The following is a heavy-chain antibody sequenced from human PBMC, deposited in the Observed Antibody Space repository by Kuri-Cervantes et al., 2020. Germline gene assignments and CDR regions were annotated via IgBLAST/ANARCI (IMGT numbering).Heavy chain of an antibody. CDR2: ISYDGSNK. CDR1: GFTFSSYA. D-gene: IGHD4-23*01. Sequence: GESLKISCAASGFTFSSYAMHWVRQAPGKGLEWVAVISYDGSNKYYADSVKGRFAISRDNSKNTLYLQMNSLRAEDTAVYYCAREDYGGNYYYGMGVWGQGTTVTVSS. V-gene: IGHV3-30*09. J-gene: IGHJ6*02. CDR3: AREDYGGNYYYGMGV.